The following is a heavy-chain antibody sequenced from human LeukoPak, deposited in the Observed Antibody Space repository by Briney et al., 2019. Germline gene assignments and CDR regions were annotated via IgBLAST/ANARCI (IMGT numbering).Heavy chain of an antibody. Sequence: SETLSLTCTVSGGSISSHYWSWIRQPPGKGLEWIGYIYYSGSTNYNPSLKSRVTISVDTSENQFSLILRSVTTADTAVYYCAREVGDSDSDNWFDPWGQGTLVTVSS. J-gene: IGHJ5*02. V-gene: IGHV4-59*11. CDR1: GGSISSHY. D-gene: IGHD2-21*02. CDR3: AREVGDSDSDNWFDP. CDR2: IYYSGST.